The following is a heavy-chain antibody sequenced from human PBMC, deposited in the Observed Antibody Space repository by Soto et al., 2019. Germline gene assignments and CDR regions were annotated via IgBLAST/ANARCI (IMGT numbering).Heavy chain of an antibody. CDR1: GFTFGNYW. D-gene: IGHD6-25*01. Sequence: EVQLVESGGGLVQPGGSLRLSCAASGFTFGNYWLTWVRQAPGKGLEWVANIKGDGSAKSYLDSVRGRFTVSRDNAENSLFLQMNILRAEHTAIYYCARDVSPGSSGYYLAAFDIWGQGTMVTVS. V-gene: IGHV3-7*05. J-gene: IGHJ3*02. CDR2: IKGDGSAK. CDR3: ARDVSPGSSGYYLAAFDI.